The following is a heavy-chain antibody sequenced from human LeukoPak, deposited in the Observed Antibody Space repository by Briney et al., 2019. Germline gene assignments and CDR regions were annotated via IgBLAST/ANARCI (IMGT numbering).Heavy chain of an antibody. V-gene: IGHV1-18*01. J-gene: IGHJ4*02. CDR1: GYTFTSHD. D-gene: IGHD3-22*01. Sequence: ASVKVSCMASGYTFTSHDVSWVRQAPGQGLEWMGWINVYNGNTDYAQRLQGRVTMTTDTSTNTAYMELRSLRSDDTAVYYCAREPSSGYRYFDYWGQGTLVTVSS. CDR3: AREPSSGYRYFDY. CDR2: INVYNGNT.